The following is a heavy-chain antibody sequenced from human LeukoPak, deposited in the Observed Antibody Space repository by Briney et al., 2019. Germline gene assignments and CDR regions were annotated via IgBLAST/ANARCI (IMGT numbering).Heavy chain of an antibody. CDR3: TGGAAMIVVAIAEYFQH. Sequence: GGSLRLSCAASGFTFSSYWMSWVRQAPGKGLEWVAYIKKDGSEIYYVDSVKGRFTISRDNAKNSLYLQMNSLRAEDTAVYYSTGGAAMIVVAIAEYFQHGGQGTLVTVSS. J-gene: IGHJ1*01. D-gene: IGHD3-22*01. CDR2: IKKDGSEI. CDR1: GFTFSSYW. V-gene: IGHV3-7*01.